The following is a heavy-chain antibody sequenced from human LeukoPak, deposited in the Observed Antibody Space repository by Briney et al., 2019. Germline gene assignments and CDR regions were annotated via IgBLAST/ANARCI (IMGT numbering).Heavy chain of an antibody. D-gene: IGHD4-17*01. CDR1: GFTFSSYE. Sequence: GGSLRLSCAASGFTFSSYEMNWVRQAPGKGLEWVSYISSSGSTIYYADSVKGRFTISRDNAKNSLYLQMNSLRAEDTAVYYCASGTTVTPWIFDYWGQGTLVTVSS. CDR3: ASGTTVTPWIFDY. V-gene: IGHV3-48*03. CDR2: ISSSGSTI. J-gene: IGHJ4*02.